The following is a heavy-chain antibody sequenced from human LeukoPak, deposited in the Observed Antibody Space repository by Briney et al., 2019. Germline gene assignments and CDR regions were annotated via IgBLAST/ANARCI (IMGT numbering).Heavy chain of an antibody. CDR2: ISSSSSYI. CDR1: GFTFSSYA. CDR3: ARVRGSSSWYDVGVVGWFDP. Sequence: KAGGSLRLSCAVSGFTFSSYAMSWVRQAPGKGLEWVSSISSSSSYIYYADSVKGRFTISRDNAKNSLYLQMNSLRAEDTAVYYCARVRGSSSWYDVGVVGWFDPWGQGTLVTVSS. J-gene: IGHJ5*02. V-gene: IGHV3-21*01. D-gene: IGHD6-13*01.